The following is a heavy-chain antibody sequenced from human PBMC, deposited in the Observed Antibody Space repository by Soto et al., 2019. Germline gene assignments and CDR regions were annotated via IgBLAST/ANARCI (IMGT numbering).Heavy chain of an antibody. CDR2: TRDKPNSYTT. CDR3: TSAAVSKTGLDV. Sequence: EMQLVESGGGLVQPGGSLRLSCAASGFTFSDHYMDWVRQAPGKGLEWVGRTRDKPNSYTTEYAASVKGRFTISRDDSENSVYLQMNSLKTEDTAVYYCTSAAVSKTGLDVWGQGTTVTVSS. V-gene: IGHV3-72*01. D-gene: IGHD4-4*01. J-gene: IGHJ6*02. CDR1: GFTFSDHY.